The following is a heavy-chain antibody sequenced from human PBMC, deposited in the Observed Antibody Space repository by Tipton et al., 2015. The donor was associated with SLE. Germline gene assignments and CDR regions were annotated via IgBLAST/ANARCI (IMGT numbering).Heavy chain of an antibody. CDR3: AREDGVAAAVDY. D-gene: IGHD6-13*01. CDR2: IYHSGST. CDR1: GGSISSSNW. Sequence: TLSLTCAVSGGSISSSNWWSWVRQPPGKGLEWIGEIYHSGSTNYNPSLKSRVTISVDTSKNQFSLKLSSVTAADTAVYYCAREDGVAAAVDYWGQGTLVTVSS. V-gene: IGHV4-4*02. J-gene: IGHJ4*02.